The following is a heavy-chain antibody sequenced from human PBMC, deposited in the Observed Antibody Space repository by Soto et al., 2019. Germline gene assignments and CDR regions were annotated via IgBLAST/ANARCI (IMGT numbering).Heavy chain of an antibody. CDR1: GFTFSTYA. CDR2: ISGGGGPT. J-gene: IGHJ3*02. D-gene: IGHD3-10*01. Sequence: EVQLLESGGGLVQPGGSLRLSCTASGFTFSTYAMTWVRQAPGKGLEWVSAISGGGGPTYYADSVKGRFTISRDNSKITLYLQMSSLRADDTSVYDCAKVSRFLDSGLIRGRGTLVSVSS. CDR3: AKVSRFLDSGLI. V-gene: IGHV3-23*01.